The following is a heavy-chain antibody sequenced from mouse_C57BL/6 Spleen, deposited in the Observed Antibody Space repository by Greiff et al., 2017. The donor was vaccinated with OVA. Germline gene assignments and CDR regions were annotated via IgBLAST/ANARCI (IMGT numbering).Heavy chain of an antibody. J-gene: IGHJ4*01. CDR1: GYTFTNYW. Sequence: QVQLQQSGAELVRPGTSVKMSCKASGYTFTNYWIGWAKQRPGHGLEWIGDIYPGGGYTNYNEKFKGKATMTADKSSSTAYMQFSSLTSEDSAIYYGARRTGYAMDDWGQGTSVTVSS. CDR3: ARRTGYAMDD. CDR2: IYPGGGYT. V-gene: IGHV1-63*01.